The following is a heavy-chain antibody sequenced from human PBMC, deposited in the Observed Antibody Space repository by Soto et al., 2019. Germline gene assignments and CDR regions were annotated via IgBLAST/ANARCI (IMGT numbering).Heavy chain of an antibody. D-gene: IGHD6-6*01. V-gene: IGHV3-74*01. Sequence: EVQLVESGGGLVQPGGSLRLSCAASGFTFSSYWMHWVRQAPGKGLVWVSRINSDGSSTSYAAPVKGRFTISRDNAKNTLYLQMNSRRVEDPAVYYCARVYSSSPVTFDPWGQGTLVTVSS. CDR1: GFTFSSYW. CDR3: ARVYSSSPVTFDP. J-gene: IGHJ5*02. CDR2: INSDGSST.